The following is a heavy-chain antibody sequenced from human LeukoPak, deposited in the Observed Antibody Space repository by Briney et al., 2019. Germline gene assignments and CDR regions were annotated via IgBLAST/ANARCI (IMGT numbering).Heavy chain of an antibody. V-gene: IGHV3-53*01. Sequence: GGSLSLSCAASGFILSSNYMTWVRRAPGKGLEWVSVIFSGGSTYYADSVKGRVTISRDNSKNTLYLQMNNLRGEDTAVYYCARVGPTRSDFDYWGQGTLVTVSS. CDR2: IFSGGST. D-gene: IGHD1-26*01. CDR1: GFILSSNY. CDR3: ARVGPTRSDFDY. J-gene: IGHJ4*02.